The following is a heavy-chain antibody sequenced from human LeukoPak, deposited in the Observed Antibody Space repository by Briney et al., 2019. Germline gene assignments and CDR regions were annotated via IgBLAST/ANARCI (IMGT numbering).Heavy chain of an antibody. D-gene: IGHD3-16*01. J-gene: IGHJ4*02. CDR3: AKDSPLRTSYHGYFDY. CDR2: LTLSGTNT. CDR1: GFTFSNYA. Sequence: GGSLRLSCAASGFTFSNYAMTWVRQAPGKGLEWVSALTLSGTNTHYADSVKGRFTISRDISKNTLYLQMNTLRAEDTAVYYCAKDSPLRTSYHGYFDYWGQGTLVTVSS. V-gene: IGHV3-23*01.